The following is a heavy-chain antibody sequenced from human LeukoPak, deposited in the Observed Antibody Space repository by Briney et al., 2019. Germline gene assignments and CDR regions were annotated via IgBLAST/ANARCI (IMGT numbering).Heavy chain of an antibody. CDR1: GFTFSSYA. D-gene: IGHD2-21*02. J-gene: IGHJ4*02. Sequence: GGSLRLSCAASGFTFSSYATSWVRQTPGKGLEWVSAISGGGDITYYADSVTGRFTISRDNSKDTLFLQMHSLRPGDTAVYYCVREDTPATANYWGQGTLVTISS. CDR3: VREDTPATANY. CDR2: ISGGGDIT. V-gene: IGHV3-23*01.